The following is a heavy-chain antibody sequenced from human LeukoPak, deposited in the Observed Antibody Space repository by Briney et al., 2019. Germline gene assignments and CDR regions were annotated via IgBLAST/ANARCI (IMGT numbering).Heavy chain of an antibody. CDR1: GGSISSGTYY. V-gene: IGHV4-61*02. Sequence: TLSLTCTVSGGSISSGTYYWSWIRQPAGKGLEWIGRIYTSGSTNYNPSLKSRVTISVDTSKNQFSLKLSSVTAADTAVYYCARGSYYYDSSGYYRYSQHWGQGTLVTVSS. D-gene: IGHD3-22*01. J-gene: IGHJ1*01. CDR2: IYTSGST. CDR3: ARGSYYYDSSGYYRYSQH.